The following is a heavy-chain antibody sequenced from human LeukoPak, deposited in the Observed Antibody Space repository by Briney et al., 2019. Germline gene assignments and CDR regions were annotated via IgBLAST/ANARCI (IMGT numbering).Heavy chain of an antibody. CDR1: GGSVSSYY. D-gene: IGHD5-24*01. CDR3: ARDWNSEEMATSRPRYNWFDP. CDR2: IYTSGST. V-gene: IGHV4-4*07. J-gene: IGHJ5*02. Sequence: SETLSLTCTVSGGSVSSYYWSWIRQPAGKGLEWIGRIYTSGSTNYNPSLKSRVTMSVDTSRNQFSLKLTSVTAADTAVYYCARDWNSEEMATSRPRYNWFDPWGQGTLVTVSP.